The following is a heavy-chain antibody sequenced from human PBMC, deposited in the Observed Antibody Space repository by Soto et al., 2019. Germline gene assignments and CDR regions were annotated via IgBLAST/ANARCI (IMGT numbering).Heavy chain of an antibody. J-gene: IGHJ6*02. Sequence: FLRLSCAASGFTFSSYGMHWVRQAPGKGLEWVAVIWYDGSNKYYADSVKGRFTISRDNSENTLYLQMNSLRAEDTAVYYCARDVYRNDAFYYGMDVWGQGTTVTVSS. V-gene: IGHV3-33*01. D-gene: IGHD1-1*01. CDR3: ARDVYRNDAFYYGMDV. CDR2: IWYDGSNK. CDR1: GFTFSSYG.